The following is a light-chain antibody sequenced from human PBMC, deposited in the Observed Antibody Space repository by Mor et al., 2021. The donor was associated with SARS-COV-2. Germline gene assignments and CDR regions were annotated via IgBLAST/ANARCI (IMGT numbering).Light chain of an antibody. V-gene: IGLV2-14*01. J-gene: IGLJ3*02. CDR3: SSYTSSSTYLWV. Sequence: PSGVSNRFSGSKSGNTASLTISGLQAEDEADYYCSSYTSSSTYLWVFGGGTKLTVL.